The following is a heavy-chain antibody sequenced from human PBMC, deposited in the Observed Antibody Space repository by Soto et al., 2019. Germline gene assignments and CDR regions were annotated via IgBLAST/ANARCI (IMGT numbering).Heavy chain of an antibody. CDR3: AADATGYPFNWFDP. CDR1: GGSINSEDYY. J-gene: IGHJ5*02. CDR2: IYYTGYT. D-gene: IGHD3-9*01. V-gene: IGHV4-31*02. Sequence: SETRSLTWTVSGGSINSEDYYWIGLRQQPGKGLEWIGYIYYTGYTYYNSSLQSRLNISIDTSQSQFSLQLSSVTAADMAVYFCAADATGYPFNWFDPWGQGIPVTVSS.